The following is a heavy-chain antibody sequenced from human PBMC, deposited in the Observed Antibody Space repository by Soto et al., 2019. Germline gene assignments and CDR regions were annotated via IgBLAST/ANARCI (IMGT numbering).Heavy chain of an antibody. D-gene: IGHD5-18*01. CDR2: ISYDGSNK. V-gene: IGHV3-30*18. Sequence: QVQLVESGGGVVQPGRSLRLSCAASGFTFSSYGMHWVRQAPGKGLEWVAVISYDGSNKYYADSVKGRFTISRDNSKNTRYLAMNSLRAEETAVYYYAKDLGVDTGMVRYYYFYYGMDVWGQGTTVTVSS. CDR1: GFTFSSYG. CDR3: AKDLGVDTGMVRYYYFYYGMDV. J-gene: IGHJ6*02.